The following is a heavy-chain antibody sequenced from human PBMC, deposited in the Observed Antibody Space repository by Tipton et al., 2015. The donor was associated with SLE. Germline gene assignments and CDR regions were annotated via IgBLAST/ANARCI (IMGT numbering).Heavy chain of an antibody. Sequence: TLSLTCTVSGDSVSNYNYYWSWIRQSAGKELEWLGRIYSSGTTNYNPSLKSRVTISVDTTKNQFSLKLSSVTAADTAVYYCARLGSRPYNSGWYSWGQGTLVTVSS. CDR1: GDSVSNYNYY. CDR3: ARLGSRPYNSGWYS. CDR2: IYSSGTT. D-gene: IGHD6-19*01. V-gene: IGHV4-61*02. J-gene: IGHJ4*02.